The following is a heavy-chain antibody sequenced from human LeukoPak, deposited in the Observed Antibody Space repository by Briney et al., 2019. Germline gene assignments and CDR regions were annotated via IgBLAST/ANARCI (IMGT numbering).Heavy chain of an antibody. CDR2: IKQDEIEK. D-gene: IGHD3-22*01. Sequence: GGSLRLSCAASGFTFRSHWMSWVRQAPGKGLEWVANIKQDEIEKHYVDSVKGRFTISRDNAKNSVYLQMDSLGSEDTAVYYCAREGSTMIVHDYWGQGTLVTVSA. V-gene: IGHV3-7*01. J-gene: IGHJ4*02. CDR1: GFTFRSHW. CDR3: AREGSTMIVHDY.